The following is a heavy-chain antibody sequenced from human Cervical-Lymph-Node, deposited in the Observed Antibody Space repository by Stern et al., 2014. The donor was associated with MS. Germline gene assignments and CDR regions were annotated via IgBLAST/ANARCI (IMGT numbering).Heavy chain of an antibody. CDR3: ARSVRLVRSSTNGWLAP. CDR1: EYTFTGYY. J-gene: IGHJ5*02. CDR2: INPNSGDT. D-gene: IGHD2-2*01. Sequence: VQLVESGAEVKKPGASVKISCKASEYTFTGYYIHWVRQAPGHGLEWMGWINPNSGDTNYAQKFQGWVTMTRDTSIGTAYLELSSLRSNDTAVYYCARSVRLVRSSTNGWLAPWGQGTLVTV. V-gene: IGHV1-2*04.